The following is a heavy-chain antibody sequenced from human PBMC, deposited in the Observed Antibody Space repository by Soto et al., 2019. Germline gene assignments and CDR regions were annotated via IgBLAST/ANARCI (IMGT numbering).Heavy chain of an antibody. D-gene: IGHD4-17*01. J-gene: IGHJ4*02. CDR2: IYSGGST. Sequence: PGGSLRLSCAASGFTVSSNYMSWVRQAPGKGLEWVSVIYSGGSTYYADSVKGRFTISRDNSKNTLYLQMNSLRAEDTAVYYCARDPDGDYVSGGYWGQGTLVTVSS. CDR1: GFTVSSNY. V-gene: IGHV3-66*01. CDR3: ARDPDGDYVSGGY.